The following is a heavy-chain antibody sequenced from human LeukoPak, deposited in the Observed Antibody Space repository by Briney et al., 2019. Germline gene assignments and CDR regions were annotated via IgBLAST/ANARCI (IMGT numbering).Heavy chain of an antibody. CDR2: ISSSSNYI. CDR3: ARDSVYYDSSGYYYTWYGMDV. CDR1: GFTFSSYS. V-gene: IGHV3-21*06. Sequence: AGGSLRLSCAASGFTFSSYSMNWVRQAPGKGLEWVSSISSSSNYIYYADSVKGRFTISRDNAKNSLYLQMNSLRAEDTAVYYCARDSVYYDSSGYYYTWYGMDVWGQGTTVTVSS. J-gene: IGHJ6*02. D-gene: IGHD3-22*01.